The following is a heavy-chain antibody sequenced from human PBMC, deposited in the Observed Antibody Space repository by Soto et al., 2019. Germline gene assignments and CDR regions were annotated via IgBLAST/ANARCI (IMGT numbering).Heavy chain of an antibody. CDR1: GGSISSSSYY. CDR2: IYYSGST. V-gene: IGHV4-39*07. CDR3: ARVRDDYVWGSYRLSYYYYGMDV. Sequence: SETLSLTCTVSGGSISSSSYYWGWIRQPPGKGLEWIGSIYYSGSTYYNPSLKSRVTISVDTSKNQFSLKLSSVTAADTAVYYCARVRDDYVWGSYRLSYYYYGMDVWGQGTTVTLSS. D-gene: IGHD3-16*02. J-gene: IGHJ6*02.